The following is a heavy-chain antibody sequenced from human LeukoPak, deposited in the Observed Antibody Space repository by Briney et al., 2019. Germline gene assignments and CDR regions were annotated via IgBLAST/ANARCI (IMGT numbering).Heavy chain of an antibody. Sequence: GASVKVSCKASGYTFTSYAMNWVRQAPGQGLEWMGWINPNSGGTNYAQKFQGRVTMTRDTSISTAYMELSRLRSDDTAVYYCARGHLGELVSFDYWGQGTLVTVSS. CDR1: GYTFTSYA. V-gene: IGHV1-2*02. D-gene: IGHD3-16*01. CDR3: ARGHLGELVSFDY. J-gene: IGHJ4*02. CDR2: INPNSGGT.